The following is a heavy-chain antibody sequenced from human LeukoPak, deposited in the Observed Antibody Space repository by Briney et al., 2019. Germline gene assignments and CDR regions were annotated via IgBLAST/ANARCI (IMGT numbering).Heavy chain of an antibody. Sequence: GGSLRLSCSASGFTFSSYALHWVRQAPGKGLEYVSAISSNGVSTYYADSVKGRVTISIDNFKNTLFLQMSSLRAEDAAVYYCVKGYCSSTSCRLDYWGQGTLVTVSS. D-gene: IGHD2-2*01. J-gene: IGHJ4*02. CDR2: ISSNGVST. CDR1: GFTFSSYA. CDR3: VKGYCSSTSCRLDY. V-gene: IGHV3-64D*06.